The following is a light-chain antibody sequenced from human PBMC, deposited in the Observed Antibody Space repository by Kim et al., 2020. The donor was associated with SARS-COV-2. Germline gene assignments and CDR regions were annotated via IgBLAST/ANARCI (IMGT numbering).Light chain of an antibody. CDR2: DAS. CDR3: QHRGNWPT. Sequence: SSSPGETATLSCRASQSVRTYFVWYQQKPAQAPRLLIYDASNRATGIPARFSGGGSGTDFTLTISSLEPEDFAVYYCQHRGNWPTFGQGTRLEIK. J-gene: IGKJ5*01. CDR1: QSVRTY. V-gene: IGKV3-11*01.